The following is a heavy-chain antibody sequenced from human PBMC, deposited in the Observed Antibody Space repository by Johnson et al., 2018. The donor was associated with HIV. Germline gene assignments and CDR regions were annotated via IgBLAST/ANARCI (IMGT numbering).Heavy chain of an antibody. CDR1: GFTFRSYA. CDR3: ARDSPRIVGVPDAFDI. J-gene: IGHJ3*02. D-gene: IGHD1-26*01. CDR2: ISYDGSNK. Sequence: QEQLVESGGGVVQPGRSLRLSCVASGFTFRSYAMHWVRQAPGKGLEWVAVISYDGSNKYYADSVKGRFTISRDNSKNTLYLQMNSLRPEDTAVYYCARDSPRIVGVPDAFDIWGQGTMVTVSS. V-gene: IGHV3-30*04.